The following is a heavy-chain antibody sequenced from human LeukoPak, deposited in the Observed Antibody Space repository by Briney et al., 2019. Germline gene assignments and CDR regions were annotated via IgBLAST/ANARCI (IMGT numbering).Heavy chain of an antibody. D-gene: IGHD2-15*01. CDR2: IYYSGST. V-gene: IGHV4-59*12. CDR3: ARARLVVAATLTPSAFDI. Sequence: PSETLSLTCTVSGGSISSYYWSWIRQPPGKGLEWIGYIYYSGSTNYNPSLKSRVTISVDTSKNQFSLKLSSVTAADTAVYYCARARLVVAATLTPSAFDIWGQGTMVTVSS. J-gene: IGHJ3*02. CDR1: GGSISSYY.